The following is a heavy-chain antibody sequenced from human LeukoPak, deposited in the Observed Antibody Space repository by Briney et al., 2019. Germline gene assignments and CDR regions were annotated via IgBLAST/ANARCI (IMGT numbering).Heavy chain of an antibody. J-gene: IGHJ4*02. CDR1: GFTFSSYW. CDR3: ARGPSAYDFWSGYYGY. D-gene: IGHD3-3*01. V-gene: IGHV3-7*04. Sequence: GGSLRLSCAASGFTFSSYWMSWVRQAPGKGLEWVANIKQDGSEKYYVDSVKGRFTISRDNAKNSLYLQMNSLRAEDTAVNYCARGPSAYDFWSGYYGYWGQGTLVTVSS. CDR2: IKQDGSEK.